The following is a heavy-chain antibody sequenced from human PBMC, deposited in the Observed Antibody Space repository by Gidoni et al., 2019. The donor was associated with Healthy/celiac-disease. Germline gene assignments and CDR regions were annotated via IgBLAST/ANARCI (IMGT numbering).Heavy chain of an antibody. Sequence: EVQLVQSGAEVKKPGEPLKISCKGSGYSFTSYLIGWVRQMPGKGLEWMGIIYPGDSDTRYSPSFQGQVTISADKSISTAYLQWSSLKASDTAMYYCARQEWAAAGTYYYYYGMDVWGQGTTVTVSS. D-gene: IGHD6-13*01. CDR1: GYSFTSYL. J-gene: IGHJ6*02. CDR2: IYPGDSDT. CDR3: ARQEWAAAGTYYYYYGMDV. V-gene: IGHV5-51*01.